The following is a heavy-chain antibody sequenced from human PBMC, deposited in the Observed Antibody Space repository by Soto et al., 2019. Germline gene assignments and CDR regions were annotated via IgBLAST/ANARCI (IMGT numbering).Heavy chain of an antibody. V-gene: IGHV4-39*01. CDR3: ARRWEGGYGMDV. J-gene: IGHJ6*02. CDR1: GGSISISSYY. Sequence: QLQLQESGPGLVKPSETLTLTCTVSGGSISISSYYWGWIRQPPGKGLEWIGSIYYSGNTHYNSSLKRRVTLSVDTSKNQFSLKLSSVTAADTAVYYCARRWEGGYGMDVWGQGTTVTVSS. D-gene: IGHD1-26*01. CDR2: IYYSGNT.